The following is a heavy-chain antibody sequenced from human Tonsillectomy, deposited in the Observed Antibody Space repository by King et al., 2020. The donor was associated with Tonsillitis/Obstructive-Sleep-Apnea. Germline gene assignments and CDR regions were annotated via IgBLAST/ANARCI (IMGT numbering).Heavy chain of an antibody. CDR2: ISYDVNNK. Sequence: QLVQSGGGVVQPGRSLRLSCAASGFTFITYAMHWVRQAPGKGLEWVAFISYDVNNKYYADSVKGRFTISRDNSKNTLYLQMHSLRAEDTAVYYCARDIGYLLYFDSWGQGTLVTVSS. CDR1: GFTFITYA. J-gene: IGHJ4*02. V-gene: IGHV3-30*04. D-gene: IGHD3-10*01. CDR3: ARDIGYLLYFDS.